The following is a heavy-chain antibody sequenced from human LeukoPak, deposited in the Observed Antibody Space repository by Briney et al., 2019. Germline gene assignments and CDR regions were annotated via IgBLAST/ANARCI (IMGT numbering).Heavy chain of an antibody. CDR3: ARMSRRRANDYGSSGSYWAHFDY. D-gene: IGHD3-22*01. CDR1: GGSFSGYY. J-gene: IGHJ4*02. V-gene: IGHV4-34*01. CDR2: INHGGST. Sequence: PSETLSLTCAVYGGSFSGYYWSWIRQPPGKGLEWIGEINHGGSTNYNPSLKSRVTISVDTSKNQFSLKMSSVTAADTAVYYCARMSRRRANDYGSSGSYWAHFDYWGQGTLVTVSS.